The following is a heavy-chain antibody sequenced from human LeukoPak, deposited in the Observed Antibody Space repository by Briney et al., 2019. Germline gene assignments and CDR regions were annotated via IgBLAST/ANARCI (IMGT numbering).Heavy chain of an antibody. V-gene: IGHV1-18*01. D-gene: IGHD3-16*01. CDR1: GYTFTNYG. CDR3: ARVRDYGGIGEDY. Sequence: ASVKVSCKASGYTFTNYGISWVRQAPGQGLECMGWISAYNGNTNYAQRFQGRVTMTTDTSTSTAYMELRSLRSDDTAVYYCARVRDYGGIGEDYWGQGTLVTVSS. J-gene: IGHJ4*02. CDR2: ISAYNGNT.